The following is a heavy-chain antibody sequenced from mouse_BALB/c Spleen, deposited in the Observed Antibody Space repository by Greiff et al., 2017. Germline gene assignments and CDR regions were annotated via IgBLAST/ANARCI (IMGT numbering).Heavy chain of an antibody. V-gene: IGHV2-6-7*01. Sequence: VKLMESGPGLVAPSQSLSITCTVSGFSLTGYGVNWVRQPPGKGLEWLGMIWGDGSTDYNSALKSRLSISKDNSKSQVFLKMNSLQTDDTAIYYCVRGTTAYYFDYWGQGTTLTVSS. CDR1: GFSLTGYG. J-gene: IGHJ2*01. CDR2: IWGDGST. CDR3: VRGTTAYYFDY. D-gene: IGHD1-2*01.